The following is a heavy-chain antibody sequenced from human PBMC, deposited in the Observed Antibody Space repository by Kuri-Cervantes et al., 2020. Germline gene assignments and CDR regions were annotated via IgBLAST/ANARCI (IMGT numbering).Heavy chain of an antibody. CDR3: ARETYTYGKHLDF. CDR2: INPKTGDT. J-gene: IGHJ4*02. V-gene: IGHV1-2*02. D-gene: IGHD5-18*01. Sequence: ASVKVSCKASGYTFTGYYMHWVRQAPGQGLEWMGWINPKTGDTNYAQTFQGRVTMTRDTSITTAYMELSRLRSDDTAMYYCARETYTYGKHLDFWGQGTLVTVSS. CDR1: GYTFTGYY.